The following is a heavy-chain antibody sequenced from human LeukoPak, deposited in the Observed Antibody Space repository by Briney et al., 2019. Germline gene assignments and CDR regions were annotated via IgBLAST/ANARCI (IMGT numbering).Heavy chain of an antibody. CDR3: ARQTTTGYYPYYFDY. Sequence: GESLKISCKGSGYSFTSYWIGWVRQMPGKGLEWMGIIYPGDSDIRYSPSFQGQVTISADKSISTAYLQWSSLKASDTAMYYCARQTTTGYYPYYFDYWGQGTLVTVSS. D-gene: IGHD3-9*01. CDR1: GYSFTSYW. J-gene: IGHJ4*02. CDR2: IYPGDSDI. V-gene: IGHV5-51*01.